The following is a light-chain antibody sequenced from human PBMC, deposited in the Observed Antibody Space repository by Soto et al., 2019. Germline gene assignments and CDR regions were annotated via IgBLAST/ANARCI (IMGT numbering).Light chain of an antibody. Sequence: QSALTQPASVSRTPGQSITISCTGTNSDVGKYDFVSWYQHYPDKAPKFIIYEVNKRPSGVSHRFSGSKSGSTASLTISGLQAEDEAHYYCCYYTSSETVVFGGGTKVTVL. CDR2: EVN. V-gene: IGLV2-23*02. CDR3: CYYTSSETVV. CDR1: NSDVGKYDF. J-gene: IGLJ3*02.